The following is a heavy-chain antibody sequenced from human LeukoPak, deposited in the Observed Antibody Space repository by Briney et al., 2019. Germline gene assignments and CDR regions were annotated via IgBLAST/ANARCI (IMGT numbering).Heavy chain of an antibody. Sequence: ASVKVSCKASGYISGYYMHWVRQAPGQGLEWMGIINPSDGTTTFAQKFQDRVTMTSDTSTSTVLMELSSLRFEDTALYFCATGYYYYMDVWGKGTTVTVSS. D-gene: IGHD1-1*01. CDR3: ATGYYYYMDV. J-gene: IGHJ6*03. CDR1: GYISGYY. CDR2: INPSDGTT. V-gene: IGHV1-46*01.